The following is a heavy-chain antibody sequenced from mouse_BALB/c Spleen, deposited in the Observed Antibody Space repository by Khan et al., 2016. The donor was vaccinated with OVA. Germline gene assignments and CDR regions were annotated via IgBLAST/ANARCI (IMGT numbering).Heavy chain of an antibody. J-gene: IGHJ2*01. CDR2: ITSGGSYT. CDR3: TRDRNDYGSSFYFDY. CDR1: GFAFSSYS. Sequence: EVELVESGGGLVKPGGSLKLSCAASGFAFSSYSMSWVRQTPEKRLEWVATITSGGSYTYSPDSVKGRFTISRDNAKNTLYLQMSSRKSEDTGMYYCTRDRNDYGSSFYFDYWGQGTTLTVSS. V-gene: IGHV5-6-4*01. D-gene: IGHD1-1*01.